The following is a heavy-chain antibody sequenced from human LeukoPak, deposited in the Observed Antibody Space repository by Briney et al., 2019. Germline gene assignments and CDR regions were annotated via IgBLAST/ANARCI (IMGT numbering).Heavy chain of an antibody. CDR2: IYYRSKSKWYT. CDR1: GDSVSSNSAA. D-gene: IGHD3-3*01. J-gene: IGHJ5*02. CDR3: ASVNVGSAIFEPTWFDL. V-gene: IGHV6-1*01. Sequence: SQTLSLTCAISGDSVSSNSAAWNWIRQSPSRGLEWLGRIYYRSKSKWYTDYAVSVESRITINPDTSKNQFSLQLNSLTPEDTAVYSCASVNVGSAIFEPTWFDLWGQGPLVPVSS.